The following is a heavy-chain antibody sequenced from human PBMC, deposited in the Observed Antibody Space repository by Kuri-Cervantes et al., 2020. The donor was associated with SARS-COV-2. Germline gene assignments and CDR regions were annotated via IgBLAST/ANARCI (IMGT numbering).Heavy chain of an antibody. J-gene: IGHJ4*02. CDR2: IDSDGTGT. V-gene: IGHV3-74*01. CDR1: GFSFSSYG. D-gene: IGHD3-10*01. Sequence: GGSLRLSCAASGFSFSSYGMSWVRQAPGKGLVWVSHIDSDGTGTSYADSVKGRFTISRDNAKNTLYLQMNSLRAEDTAVYYCARDGDYYGSGSYFSDYWGQGTLVTVSS. CDR3: ARDGDYYGSGSYFSDY.